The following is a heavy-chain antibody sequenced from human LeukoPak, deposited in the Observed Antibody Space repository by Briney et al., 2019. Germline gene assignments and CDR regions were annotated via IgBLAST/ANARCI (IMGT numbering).Heavy chain of an antibody. J-gene: IGHJ4*02. Sequence: GGSLRLSCAASGFTFSSHWMSWVRLAPGKGLEWVANIKYDGSEKYYVDSVKGRFTISRDNAKNSLYLQMNSLRAEDTAVYYCARQEGWTDYWGQGTLVTVSS. CDR3: ARQEGWTDY. V-gene: IGHV3-7*01. CDR2: IKYDGSEK. D-gene: IGHD3/OR15-3a*01. CDR1: GFTFSSHW.